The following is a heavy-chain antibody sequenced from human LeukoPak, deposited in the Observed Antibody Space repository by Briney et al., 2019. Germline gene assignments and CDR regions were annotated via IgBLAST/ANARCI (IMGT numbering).Heavy chain of an antibody. CDR3: ARDNVYYDSSEGLDY. J-gene: IGHJ4*02. V-gene: IGHV3-74*01. D-gene: IGHD3-22*01. Sequence: GGSLRLSCAASGFTFSSYWMPWVRQAPGKGLVWVSHINSDGSSTSYADSVKGRFTISRDNAKNTLYLQMNSLRAEDTAVYYCARDNVYYDSSEGLDYWGQGTLVTVSS. CDR2: INSDGSST. CDR1: GFTFSSYW.